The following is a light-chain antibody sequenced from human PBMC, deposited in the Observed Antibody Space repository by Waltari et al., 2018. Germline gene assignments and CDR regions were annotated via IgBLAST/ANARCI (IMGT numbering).Light chain of an antibody. V-gene: IGLV2-11*01. CDR2: YVS. J-gene: IGLJ3*02. Sequence: SALTQPRSVSGPPGQSVTISCTGTSSDVGGYDFLSWYQQHPGKAPKLIMYYVSQRPSGVPDRFSGSKSGNTASLTITGLQAEDEAEYYCCSHAGSDTFWVFGGGTKVTVL. CDR3: CSHAGSDTFWV. CDR1: SSDVGGYDF.